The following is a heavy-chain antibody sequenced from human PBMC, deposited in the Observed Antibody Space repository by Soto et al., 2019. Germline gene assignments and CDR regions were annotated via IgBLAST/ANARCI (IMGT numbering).Heavy chain of an antibody. Sequence: WGSLRLSCAASGFTFSSSEMYWVRQAPGKGLEWVGRIKSKTDGGTTDYAAPVKGRFTISRDDSKNTLYLQMNSLKTEDTAVYYCTTVLYDFWSGYPPRYYYGMDVWGQGTTVTVSS. V-gene: IGHV3-15*01. D-gene: IGHD3-3*01. CDR3: TTVLYDFWSGYPPRYYYGMDV. CDR1: GFTFSSSE. CDR2: IKSKTDGGTT. J-gene: IGHJ6*02.